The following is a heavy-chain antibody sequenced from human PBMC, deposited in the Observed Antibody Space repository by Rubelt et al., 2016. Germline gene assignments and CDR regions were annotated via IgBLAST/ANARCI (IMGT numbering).Heavy chain of an antibody. V-gene: IGHV4-34*01. Sequence: QVQLQQWGAGLLKPSETLSLTCAVYGGSFSGYYWSWIRQPPGKGLEWVGEINHSGSTNYNPALKSRVTISVDTSKNQFSLKLSSVTAADTAVYYCARGIRAILYYGMDVWGQGTTVTVSS. CDR3: ARGIRAILYYGMDV. D-gene: IGHD3-3*02. CDR1: GGSFSGYY. CDR2: INHSGST. J-gene: IGHJ6*02.